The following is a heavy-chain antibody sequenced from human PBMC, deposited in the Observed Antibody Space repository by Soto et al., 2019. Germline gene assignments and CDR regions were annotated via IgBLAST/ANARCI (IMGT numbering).Heavy chain of an antibody. CDR3: ARTKAIFGLDV. D-gene: IGHD2-8*01. CDR2: ISYDGNNK. V-gene: IGHV3-30*04. J-gene: IGHJ6*02. CDR1: GFTFTDHA. Sequence: VQLVESGGGVFQPGRSLTLSCVASGFTFTDHAMHWVRQAPGKGLEWVALISYDGNNKQYTDSVKGRSSISRDNSKDTLFLKLSSLRLEDTAVYYCARTKAIFGLDVWGQGTTVTVSS.